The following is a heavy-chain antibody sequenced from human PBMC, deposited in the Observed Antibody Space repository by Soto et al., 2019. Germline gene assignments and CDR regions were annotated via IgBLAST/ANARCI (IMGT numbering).Heavy chain of an antibody. V-gene: IGHV4-30-2*01. J-gene: IGHJ6*02. CDR2: IYHSGST. Sequence: SETLSLTCAVSGGSISSGGYSWSWIRQPPGKGLEWIGYIYHSGSTYYNPSLKSRVTISVDRSKNQFSLKLSSVTAADTAVYYCARDGLGMDVWGQGTTVTVS. CDR3: ARDGLGMDV. CDR1: GGSISSGGYS.